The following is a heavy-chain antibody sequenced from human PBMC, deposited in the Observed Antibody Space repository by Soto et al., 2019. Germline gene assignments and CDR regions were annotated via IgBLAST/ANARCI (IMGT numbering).Heavy chain of an antibody. J-gene: IGHJ3*02. CDR2: ISYDGSNK. V-gene: IGHV3-30*18. CDR3: AKLSRDYYDSSGNI. CDR1: GFTFSSYG. D-gene: IGHD3-22*01. Sequence: GGSLRLSCAASGFTFSSYGMHWVRQAPGKGLEWVAVISYDGSNKYYADSVKGRFTISRDNSKNTLYLQMNSLRAEDTAVYYCAKLSRDYYDSSGNIWGQGTMVTVSS.